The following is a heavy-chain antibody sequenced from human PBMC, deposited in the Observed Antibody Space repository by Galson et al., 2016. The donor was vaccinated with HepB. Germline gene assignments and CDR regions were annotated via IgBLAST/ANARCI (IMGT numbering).Heavy chain of an antibody. J-gene: IGHJ2*01. V-gene: IGHV1-69*13. D-gene: IGHD3-16*01. Sequence: SVKVSCKASGDTFSSYGISWVRQAPGQGLEWMGGIIPIFGTTNYAPKFQGRVTISAAESTRTLYMDLSNLTSEDTAVYYCARGGNAYTYAFIYYFDVWGLGTLVTVSS. CDR1: GDTFSSYG. CDR3: ARGGNAYTYAFIYYFDV. CDR2: IIPIFGTT.